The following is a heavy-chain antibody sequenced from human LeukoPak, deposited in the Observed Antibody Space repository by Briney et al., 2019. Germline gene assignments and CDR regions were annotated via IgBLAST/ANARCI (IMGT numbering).Heavy chain of an antibody. Sequence: GGSLRLSCAASGFTSSNAWMSWVRQAPGKGLEWVGRIKSKTDGGTTDYAAPVKGRFTISRDDSKNTLYLQMNSLKTEDTAVYYCSTDEPHLYYYYGMDVWGQGTTVTVSS. CDR1: GFTSSNAW. V-gene: IGHV3-15*01. CDR2: IKSKTDGGTT. J-gene: IGHJ6*02. CDR3: STDEPHLYYYYGMDV.